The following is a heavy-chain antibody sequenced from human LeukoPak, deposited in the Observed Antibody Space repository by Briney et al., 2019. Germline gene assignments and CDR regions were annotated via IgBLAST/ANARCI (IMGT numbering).Heavy chain of an antibody. CDR2: ISAYNGNT. D-gene: IGHD3-10*01. CDR1: GYSFTRYR. J-gene: IGHJ6*02. CDR3: ARVFVRWFGEAYYGMDV. V-gene: IGHV1-18*01. Sequence: GASVKVSCKASGYSFTRYRIRGVRRAPGQGLEWVGWISAYNGNTNYAQKLQGRVTMTTDTSTSTAYMELRSLRSDDTAVYYCARVFVRWFGEAYYGMDVGGQGTTVTASS.